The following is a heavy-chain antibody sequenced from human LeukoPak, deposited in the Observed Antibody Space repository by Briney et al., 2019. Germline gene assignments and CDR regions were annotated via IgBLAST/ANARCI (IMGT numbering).Heavy chain of an antibody. V-gene: IGHV1-46*01. J-gene: IGHJ4*02. Sequence: ASVKVSCKASGYTFTSYYMHWVRQAPGQGLEWMGIINPSGGSTSYAQKFQGRVTMTWDTSIETAYMDLSSLRSEDTAVYYCARGRWHFDYWGQGTPVTVSS. CDR2: INPSGGST. CDR1: GYTFTSYY. CDR3: ARGRWHFDY. D-gene: IGHD2-15*01.